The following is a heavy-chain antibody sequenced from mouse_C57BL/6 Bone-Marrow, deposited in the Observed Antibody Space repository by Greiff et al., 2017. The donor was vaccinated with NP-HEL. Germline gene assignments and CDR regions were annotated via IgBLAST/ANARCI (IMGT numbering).Heavy chain of an antibody. J-gene: IGHJ4*01. D-gene: IGHD2-14*01. CDR2: IYPRSGNT. V-gene: IGHV1-81*01. CDR1: GYTFTSYG. Sequence: VKLVESGAELARPGASVKLSCKASGYTFTSYGISWVKQRTGQGLEWIGEIYPRSGNTYYNEKFKGKATLTADKSSSTAYMELRRLTSEDSAVYFCAKLRYGELVDYWGQGTSVTVSS. CDR3: AKLRYGELVDY.